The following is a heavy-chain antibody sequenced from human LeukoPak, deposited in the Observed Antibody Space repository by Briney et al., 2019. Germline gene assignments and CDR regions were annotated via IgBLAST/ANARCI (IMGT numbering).Heavy chain of an antibody. V-gene: IGHV3-30-3*02. CDR3: AKPFADITMVRGVIIPLDY. J-gene: IGHJ4*02. CDR1: GFTFSSYA. Sequence: GRSLRLSCAASGFTFSSYAMPWVRQAPGKGLEWVAVISYDGSNKYYADSVKGRFTISRDNSKNTLYLQMNSLRAEDTAVYYCAKPFADITMVRGVIIPLDYWGQGTLVTVSS. CDR2: ISYDGSNK. D-gene: IGHD3-10*01.